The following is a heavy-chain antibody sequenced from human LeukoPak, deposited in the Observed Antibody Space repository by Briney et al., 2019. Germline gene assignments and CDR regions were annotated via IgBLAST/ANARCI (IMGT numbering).Heavy chain of an antibody. Sequence: GESLRISRKGSGFSFTSYWNSWVRQMPGKGLEWMGRIDPSDSSTNYSPSFQGHVTISADKSIITASLQWSSLKASDTAMYYCARQRGVGALHMWGQGTMVTVSS. V-gene: IGHV5-10-1*01. J-gene: IGHJ3*02. CDR2: IDPSDSST. CDR3: ARQRGVGALHM. CDR1: GFSFTSYW.